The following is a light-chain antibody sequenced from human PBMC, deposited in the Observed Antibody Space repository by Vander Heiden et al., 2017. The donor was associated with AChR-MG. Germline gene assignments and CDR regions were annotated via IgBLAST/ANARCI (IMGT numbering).Light chain of an antibody. CDR3: QSYDSSLSAWV. J-gene: IGLJ3*02. CDR1: GSNIGAGYD. V-gene: IGLV1-40*01. CDR2: GNS. Sequence: QSVLTQPPSVSGAPGQRVTISCTGSGSNIGAGYDVPWYQQLPVTAPKLLTYGNSNRPSGVPDRFSGSKSGTSASLAITGLQAEDEADYYCQSYDSSLSAWVFGGGTKLTVL.